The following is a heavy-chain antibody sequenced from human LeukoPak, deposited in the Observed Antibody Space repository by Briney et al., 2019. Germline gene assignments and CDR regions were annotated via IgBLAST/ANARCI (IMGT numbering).Heavy chain of an antibody. Sequence: GGSLRLSCAASGLTFSSYAMSWVRQAPGKGLEWVGRIKSKTDGGTTDYAAPVKGRFTISRDDSKNTLYLQMNSLKTEDTAVYYCTTETEELAYCGGDCYRTRVTSDYWGQGTLVTVSS. CDR1: GLTFSSYA. CDR2: IKSKTDGGTT. V-gene: IGHV3-15*01. CDR3: TTETEELAYCGGDCYRTRVTSDY. J-gene: IGHJ4*02. D-gene: IGHD2-21*02.